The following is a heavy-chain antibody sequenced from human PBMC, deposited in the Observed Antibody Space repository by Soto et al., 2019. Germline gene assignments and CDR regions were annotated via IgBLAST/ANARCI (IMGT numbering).Heavy chain of an antibody. Sequence: SGPTLVNPTQTVTLTFTFSGFSLSTSGMCVGWIRQPPGKALEWLALIDWDDDKYYSTSLKTRLTISKDTSKNQVVLTMTNMDPVDTATYYCARSPYSGSKVGYFDYWGQGTLVTVSS. CDR2: IDWDDDK. D-gene: IGHD1-26*01. CDR3: ARSPYSGSKVGYFDY. CDR1: GFSLSTSGMC. J-gene: IGHJ4*02. V-gene: IGHV2-70*01.